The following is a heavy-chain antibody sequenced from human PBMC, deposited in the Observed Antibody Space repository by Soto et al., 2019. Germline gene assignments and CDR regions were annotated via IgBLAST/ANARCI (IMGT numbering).Heavy chain of an antibody. CDR3: ARDRYYDFWSGYYKDPYYYGMDV. V-gene: IGHV3-53*01. CDR2: IYSGGST. Sequence: VGSLRLSCAASGFTVSSNYMSWVRQAPGKGLEWVSVIYSGGSTYYADSVKGRFTISRDNSKNTLYLQMNSLRAEDTAVYYCARDRYYDFWSGYYKDPYYYGMDVWGQGTTVTVSS. J-gene: IGHJ6*02. CDR1: GFTVSSNY. D-gene: IGHD3-3*01.